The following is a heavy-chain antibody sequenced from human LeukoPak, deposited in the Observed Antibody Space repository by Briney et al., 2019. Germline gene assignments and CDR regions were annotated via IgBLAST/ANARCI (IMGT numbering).Heavy chain of an antibody. J-gene: IGHJ4*02. V-gene: IGHV4-4*07. CDR2: IYTSGST. D-gene: IGHD6-19*01. CDR3: ARASARAGQWLVAYFDY. Sequence: PSETLSLTCTVSGGSISSYYWSWIPQPAGKGLEWIGRIYTSGSTNYNPSLKSRVTMSVDTSKNQFSLKLSSVTAADTAVYYCARASARAGQWLVAYFDYWGQGTLVTVSS. CDR1: GGSISSYY.